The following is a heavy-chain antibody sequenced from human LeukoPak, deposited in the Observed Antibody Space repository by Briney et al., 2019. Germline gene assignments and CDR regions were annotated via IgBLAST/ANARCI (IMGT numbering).Heavy chain of an antibody. CDR3: AREFGGSSAGYFDY. CDR2: INPNSGGT. J-gene: IGHJ4*02. Sequence: ASEKVSCKASGYTFTGYYMHWVRQAPGQGLEWMGWINPNSGGTNYAQKFQGRVTMTRDTSISTAYMELSRLRSDDTAVYYCAREFGGSSAGYFDYWGQGTLVTVSS. V-gene: IGHV1-2*02. CDR1: GYTFTGYY. D-gene: IGHD2-15*01.